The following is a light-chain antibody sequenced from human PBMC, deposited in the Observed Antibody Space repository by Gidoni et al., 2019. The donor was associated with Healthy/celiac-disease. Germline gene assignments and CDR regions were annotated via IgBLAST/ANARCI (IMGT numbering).Light chain of an antibody. V-gene: IGKV4-1*01. J-gene: IGKJ2*01. CDR1: QSVLYSSNNKNY. CDR2: WAS. Sequence: DIVMTQSPDSLAESLGERATINCKSSQSVLYSSNNKNYLAWYQQKPGQPPKLLIYWASTRESGFPDRFSGSGSGSDFTLTISSLQAEDVAVYYCQQYYSTPYTFGQGTKLEIK. CDR3: QQYYSTPYT.